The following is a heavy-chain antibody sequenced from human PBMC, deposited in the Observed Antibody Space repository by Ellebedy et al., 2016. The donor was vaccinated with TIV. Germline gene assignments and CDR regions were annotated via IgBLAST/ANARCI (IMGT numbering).Heavy chain of an antibody. CDR3: ATGHCSGGSCPFDY. D-gene: IGHD2-15*01. CDR1: GYTLTELS. Sequence: ASVKVSXXVSGYTLTELSMHWVRQAPGKGLEWMGGFDPEDGETIYAQKFQGRVTMTEDTSTDTAYMELSSLRSEDTAVYYCATGHCSGGSCPFDYWGQGTLVTVSS. CDR2: FDPEDGET. J-gene: IGHJ4*02. V-gene: IGHV1-24*01.